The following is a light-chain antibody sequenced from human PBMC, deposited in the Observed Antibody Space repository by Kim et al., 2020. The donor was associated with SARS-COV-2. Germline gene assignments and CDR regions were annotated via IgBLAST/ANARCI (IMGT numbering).Light chain of an antibody. V-gene: IGKV3-15*01. Sequence: SPRETATLSCRASQSVSSNLAWYQQKTGQAPRLLIYGASTRATGIPARFSGSGSGTEFTLTISSLQSEDFAVYYCQQYNNWPPITFGQGTRLEIK. CDR3: QQYNNWPPIT. CDR2: GAS. CDR1: QSVSSN. J-gene: IGKJ5*01.